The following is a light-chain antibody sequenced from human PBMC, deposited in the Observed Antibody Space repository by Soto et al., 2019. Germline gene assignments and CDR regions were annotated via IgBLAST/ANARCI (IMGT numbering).Light chain of an antibody. V-gene: IGKV1-39*01. Sequence: EIQMTQSPSSLSASVGDRVTITCRASQSISSYLNWYQQKPGKAPKLLIYAASSLQSGVPSRFSGSGSGTDFTLTISSLQPEDFATYYCQQSYSTPYTFGQGTKVDI. J-gene: IGKJ2*01. CDR2: AAS. CDR1: QSISSY. CDR3: QQSYSTPYT.